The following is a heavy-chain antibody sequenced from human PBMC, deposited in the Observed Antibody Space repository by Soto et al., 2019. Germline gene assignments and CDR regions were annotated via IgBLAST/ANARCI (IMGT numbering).Heavy chain of an antibody. V-gene: IGHV1-69*01. J-gene: IGHJ6*02. CDR2: IIPIPGTA. Sequence: QVQLVQSGAEVKKPGSSVKVSCKASGCTFSSYAISWVRQAPGQGLEWMGGIIPIPGTANYAQKFQGRVTITADESTSTACMELSSLRSEDTAVYYCARSQGSSTSLEIYYYYYYGMDVWGQGTTVTVSS. CDR1: GCTFSSYA. CDR3: ARSQGSSTSLEIYYYYYYGMDV. D-gene: IGHD2-2*01.